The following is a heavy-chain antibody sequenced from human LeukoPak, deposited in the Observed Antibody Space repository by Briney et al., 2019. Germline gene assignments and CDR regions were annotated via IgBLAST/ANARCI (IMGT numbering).Heavy chain of an antibody. J-gene: IGHJ4*02. Sequence: GGSLRLSCAASGFTFSSYAMHWVRQAPGKGLEWVAVISYDGSNKYYADSVKGRFTISRDNSKNTLYLQMNSLRAEDTAVYYCTTVDIVVVTATLPFDYWGQGTLVTVSS. CDR2: ISYDGSNK. CDR1: GFTFSSYA. V-gene: IGHV3-30-3*01. D-gene: IGHD2-21*02. CDR3: TTVDIVVVTATLPFDY.